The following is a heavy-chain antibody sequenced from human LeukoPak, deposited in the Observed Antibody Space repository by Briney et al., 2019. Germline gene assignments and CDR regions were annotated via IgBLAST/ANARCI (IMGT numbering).Heavy chain of an antibody. CDR3: AKDIGYSSSSACFDY. V-gene: IGHV3-9*01. CDR1: GSTFSSYA. J-gene: IGHJ4*02. D-gene: IGHD6-6*01. CDR2: ISWNSGSI. Sequence: GGSLRLSCAASGSTFSSYAMSWVRQAPGKGLEWVSGISWNSGSIGYADSVKGRFTISRDNAKNSLYLQMNSLRAEDTALYYCAKDIGYSSSSACFDYWGQGTLVTVSS.